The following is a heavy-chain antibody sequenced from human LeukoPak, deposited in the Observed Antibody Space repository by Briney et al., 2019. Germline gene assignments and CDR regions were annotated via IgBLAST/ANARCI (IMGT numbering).Heavy chain of an antibody. J-gene: IGHJ4*02. CDR1: SGSFSGYY. CDR2: INHSGST. Sequence: PSETLSLTCAVYSGSFSGYYWSWIRQPPGKGLEWIGEINHSGSTNYNPSLKSRVTISVDTSKNQFSLKLSSVTAADTAVYYCARWEVVPAANDYWGQGTLVTVSS. D-gene: IGHD2-2*01. V-gene: IGHV4-34*01. CDR3: ARWEVVPAANDY.